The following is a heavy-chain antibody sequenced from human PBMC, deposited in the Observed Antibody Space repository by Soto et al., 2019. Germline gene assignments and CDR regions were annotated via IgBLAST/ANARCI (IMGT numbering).Heavy chain of an antibody. CDR1: GGTFSSYT. V-gene: IGHV1-69*02. CDR3: ATERGAPAGIV. J-gene: IGHJ4*02. CDR2: IIPILGIA. D-gene: IGHD2-2*02. Sequence: QVQLVQSGAEVKKPGSSVKVSCKASGGTFSSYTISWVRQAPGQGLEWMGRIIPILGIANYAQKIQGRGTMTADKSTRTADMELSSRRSEDTAVDYCATERGAPAGIVWGQGTLVTVSS.